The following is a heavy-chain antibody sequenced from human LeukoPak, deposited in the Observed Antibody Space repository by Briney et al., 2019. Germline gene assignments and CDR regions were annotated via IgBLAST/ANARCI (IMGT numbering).Heavy chain of an antibody. CDR2: ISSSGSTI. V-gene: IGHV3-48*04. CDR3: ARDSYYYDSSGLITEYFQH. Sequence: PGGSLRLSCAASGFTFSSYSMNWVRQAPGKGLEWVSYISSSGSTIYYADSVKGRFTISRDNAKNSLYLQMNSLRAEDTAVYYCARDSYYYDSSGLITEYFQHWGQGTLVTVSS. D-gene: IGHD3-22*01. CDR1: GFTFSSYS. J-gene: IGHJ1*01.